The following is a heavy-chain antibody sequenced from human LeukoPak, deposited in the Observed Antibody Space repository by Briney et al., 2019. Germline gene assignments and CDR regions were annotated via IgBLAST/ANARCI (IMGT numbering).Heavy chain of an antibody. CDR1: GGSISSGGYS. Sequence: SQTLSLTCTVSGGSISSGGYSWSWIRQHPGKGLEWIGYIYYSGSTYYNPSLKSRVTISVDTSKNQFSLKLSSVTAADTAVYYCARGYSYGYGDYWGQGTLVTVSS. J-gene: IGHJ4*02. D-gene: IGHD5-18*01. CDR3: ARGYSYGYGDY. V-gene: IGHV4-31*03. CDR2: IYYSGST.